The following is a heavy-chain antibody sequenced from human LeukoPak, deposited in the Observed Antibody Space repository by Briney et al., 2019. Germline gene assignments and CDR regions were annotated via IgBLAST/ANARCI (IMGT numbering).Heavy chain of an antibody. J-gene: IGHJ3*01. CDR2: QSSDGSDK. V-gene: IGHV3-30*15. Sequence: GGSLRLACAASGFTFASYAMHWVRLAPGKGLEWVAVQSSDGSDKFYAASVRGRFTISRDNSKHTLFLQMSSLRAEDTAVYYCARVLTAKQLLFDAFDVWGQGTMVTVSS. CDR3: ARVLTAKQLLFDAFDV. CDR1: GFTFASYA. D-gene: IGHD6-6*01.